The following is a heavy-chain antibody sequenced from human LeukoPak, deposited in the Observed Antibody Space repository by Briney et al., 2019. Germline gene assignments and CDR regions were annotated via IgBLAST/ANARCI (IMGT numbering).Heavy chain of an antibody. CDR1: GGSINNYY. D-gene: IGHD5-24*01. Sequence: SETLSLTCTVSGGSINNYYWSWIRQPPGKGLEWIGYISYSGSTNYNPSLKSRVTISVDTSKNQFSLRLTSVTAADTAVYYCARDREIATKYYYGMDVWGQGTTVTVSS. J-gene: IGHJ6*02. CDR2: ISYSGST. CDR3: ARDREIATKYYYGMDV. V-gene: IGHV4-59*01.